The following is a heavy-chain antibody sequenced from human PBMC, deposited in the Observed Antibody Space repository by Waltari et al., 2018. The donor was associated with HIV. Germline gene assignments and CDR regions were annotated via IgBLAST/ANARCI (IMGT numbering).Heavy chain of an antibody. CDR3: ARPGTMVREAWYFDL. CDR1: GYSFTSYW. J-gene: IGHJ2*01. CDR2: IYPGDSDT. D-gene: IGHD3-10*01. Sequence: EVQLVQSGAEVKKPGESLKISCKGSGYSFTSYWNGWVRQMPGKGLEWMGIIYPGDSDTRYSPSFQGQVTISADKSISTAYLQWSSLKASDTAMYYCARPGTMVREAWYFDLWGRGTLVTVSS. V-gene: IGHV5-51*03.